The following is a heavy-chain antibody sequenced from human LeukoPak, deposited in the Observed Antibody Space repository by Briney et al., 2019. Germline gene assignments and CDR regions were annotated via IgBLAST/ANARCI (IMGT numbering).Heavy chain of an antibody. CDR1: GGSISSGGYY. J-gene: IGHJ4*02. Sequence: PSQTLSLTCTVSGGSISSGGYYWSWIRQHPGKGLEWIGYIYYSGSTNYNPSLKSRVTISVDTSKNQFSLKLSSVTAADAAVYYCARGLTGMVDIVATTPAYFDYWGQGALVTVSS. CDR3: ARGLTGMVDIVATTPAYFDY. CDR2: IYYSGST. D-gene: IGHD5-12*01. V-gene: IGHV4-31*03.